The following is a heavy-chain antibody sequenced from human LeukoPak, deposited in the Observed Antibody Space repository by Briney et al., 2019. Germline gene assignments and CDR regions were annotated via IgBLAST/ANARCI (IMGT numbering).Heavy chain of an antibody. D-gene: IGHD3-22*01. J-gene: IGHJ4*02. Sequence: ASVTVSCKASGYTFTSYGISWERQAPGQGLEWMGWISAYNGNTNYAQKLQGRVTMTTDTSTSTAYMELRSLRSDDTAVYYCARAKKTYYYDSSGYYFAYWGQGTLVTVSS. CDR1: GYTFTSYG. CDR2: ISAYNGNT. V-gene: IGHV1-18*01. CDR3: ARAKKTYYYDSSGYYFAY.